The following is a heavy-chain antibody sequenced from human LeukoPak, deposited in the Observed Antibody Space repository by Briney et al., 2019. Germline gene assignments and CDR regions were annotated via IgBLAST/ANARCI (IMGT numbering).Heavy chain of an antibody. CDR1: GFTLRNAW. Sequence: VGTLRLSCAASGFTLRNAWISRGRQSPGHEVEGGSRIKRNTDGGATDYAAPVKRRFTISRDDSKHTLYLQMSSLKTEDTAVYYCTTRISKYYGSGSKMDAFDIWGQGTMVTVSS. CDR3: TTRISKYYGSGSKMDAFDI. D-gene: IGHD3-10*01. J-gene: IGHJ3*02. CDR2: IKRNTDGGAT. V-gene: IGHV3-15*01.